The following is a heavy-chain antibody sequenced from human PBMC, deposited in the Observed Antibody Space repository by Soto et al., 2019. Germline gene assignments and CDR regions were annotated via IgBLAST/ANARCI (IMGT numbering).Heavy chain of an antibody. Sequence: GGSLRLSCAASGFTFSSYSMNWVRQAPGKGLEWVSSISSSSSYIYYADSVKGRFTISRDNAKNSLYLQMNSLRAEDTAVYYCAREGPITMVLFDIWGQGTMVTVSS. D-gene: IGHD3-10*01. V-gene: IGHV3-21*01. J-gene: IGHJ3*02. CDR3: AREGPITMVLFDI. CDR2: ISSSSSYI. CDR1: GFTFSSYS.